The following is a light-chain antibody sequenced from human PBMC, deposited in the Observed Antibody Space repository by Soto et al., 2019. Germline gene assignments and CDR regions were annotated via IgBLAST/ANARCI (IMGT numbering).Light chain of an antibody. CDR1: SSNIGSNS. Sequence: QSVLTQPPSASGTPGQRVTISCSGSSSNIGSNSVNWYQQLPGTAPKLLLYSSNQRPSGVPDRFSGSKSGTSASLAIIGLQSEDEADYYCAAWDNSLSGLVFGGGTKLTVL. V-gene: IGLV1-44*01. CDR3: AAWDNSLSGLV. CDR2: SSN. J-gene: IGLJ3*02.